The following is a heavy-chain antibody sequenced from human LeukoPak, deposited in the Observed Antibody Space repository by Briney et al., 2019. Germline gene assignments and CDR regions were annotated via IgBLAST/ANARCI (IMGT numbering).Heavy chain of an antibody. CDR3: AKIPSAAGRHDAFDI. Sequence: GGSLRLSCAASGFTFSSYAMSWVRQAPGKGLEWVSAISGSGGSTYYADSVKGRFTISRDNSKNTLSLQMNTLRLDDTALYYCAKIPSAAGRHDAFDIWGQGTMVTVS. CDR1: GFTFSSYA. CDR2: ISGSGGST. J-gene: IGHJ3*02. D-gene: IGHD6-13*01. V-gene: IGHV3-23*01.